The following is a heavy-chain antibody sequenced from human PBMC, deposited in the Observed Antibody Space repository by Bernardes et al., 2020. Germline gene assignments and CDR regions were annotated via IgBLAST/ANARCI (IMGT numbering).Heavy chain of an antibody. CDR3: AKVRGRIAASGAFDY. CDR2: ISGSVCST. Sequence: RGSLRLSCAASGFTFSSYAMSWVRQAPGKGLEWVSAISGSVCSTYYADSVKGRFTISRDNSKHTLYLQMNSLRAEDTYVYYCAKVRGRIAASGAFDYWGKGTLVTVSS. J-gene: IGHJ4*02. D-gene: IGHD6-13*01. V-gene: IGHV3-23*01. CDR1: GFTFSSYA.